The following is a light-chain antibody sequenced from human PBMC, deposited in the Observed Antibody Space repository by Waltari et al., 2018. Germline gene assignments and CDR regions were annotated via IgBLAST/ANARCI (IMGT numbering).Light chain of an antibody. CDR3: QGWGSTTDP. Sequence: SYVLTQPPSVSVAPGKTARITCGGNNIGSKSVQWYQQKPGQAPVLVIYYDSDRPSGSPERFSGSNAGNTATRTISRVEAGDEADYYCQGWGSTTDPFGGGTKLTVL. CDR1: NIGSKS. J-gene: IGLJ2*01. CDR2: YDS. V-gene: IGLV3-21*04.